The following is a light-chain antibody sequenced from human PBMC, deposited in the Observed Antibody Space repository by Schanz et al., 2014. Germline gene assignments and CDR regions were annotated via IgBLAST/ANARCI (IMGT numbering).Light chain of an antibody. CDR1: QSVSNRY. CDR3: QQYGSSPLT. V-gene: IGKV3-20*01. Sequence: EIVLTQSPGTLSLSPGERATLSCRASQSVSNRYLAWHQQKPGQAPRLLIYGASSRATGIPDRFSGSGSGTDFTLTISRLEPEDFAVYYCQQYGSSPLTFGGGSKVEIK. CDR2: GAS. J-gene: IGKJ4*01.